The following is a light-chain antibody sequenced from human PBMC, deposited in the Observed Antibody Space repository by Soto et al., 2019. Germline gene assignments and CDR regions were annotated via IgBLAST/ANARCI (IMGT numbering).Light chain of an antibody. CDR2: LNSDGSH. CDR1: SGHSSYA. Sequence: QLVLTQSPSASASLGASVKLTCTLSSGHSSYAIAWHQQRPEKGPRYLMKLNSDGSHSKGDGIPDRFSGSSSGADRYLTISSLQSEDEADYYCQTWVTGIQVFGGGTKLTVL. V-gene: IGLV4-69*01. J-gene: IGLJ2*01. CDR3: QTWVTGIQV.